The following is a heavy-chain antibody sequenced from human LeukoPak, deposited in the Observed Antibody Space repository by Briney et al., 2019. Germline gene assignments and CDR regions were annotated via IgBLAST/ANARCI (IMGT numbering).Heavy chain of an antibody. D-gene: IGHD6-19*01. CDR1: GCTLTSYY. J-gene: IGHJ4*02. V-gene: IGHV1-46*01. CDR3: AKGGYSSGWLFDY. Sequence: SVKDSCKASGCTLTSYYMHWVRQPPGQGLDWMGIINPSGGSTSYAQKFQGRVTMTRDTSTSTVYMELSSLRSEDTAVYYCAKGGYSSGWLFDYWGQGTLVTVSS. CDR2: INPSGGST.